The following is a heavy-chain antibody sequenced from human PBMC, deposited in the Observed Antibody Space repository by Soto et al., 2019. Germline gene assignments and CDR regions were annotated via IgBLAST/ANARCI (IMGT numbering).Heavy chain of an antibody. D-gene: IGHD2-15*01. CDR3: VKGSDVARQELDR. J-gene: IGHJ5*02. Sequence: QVQLEESGGGVVQPGRSPRLSCAASGFTFSNFGMHWVRQAPGKGLEWVAAISSDGGDKYYSHSVKDRFTVSRDNSRNTLFLQMNRLRVEDTAVYYCVKGSDVARQELDRWGQGILVTVSS. V-gene: IGHV3-30*18. CDR1: GFTFSNFG. CDR2: ISSDGGDK.